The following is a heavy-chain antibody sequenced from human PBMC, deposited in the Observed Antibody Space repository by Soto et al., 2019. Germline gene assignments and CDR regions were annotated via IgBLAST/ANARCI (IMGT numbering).Heavy chain of an antibody. CDR1: GFTFSSYA. CDR2: ISGSGGST. V-gene: IGHV3-23*01. D-gene: IGHD3-10*01. Sequence: GGSLRLSCAASGFTFSSYAMSWVRQAPGKGLEWVSAISGSGGSTYYADSGKGRFTISRDNSKNTLYLQMNSLRAEDTAVYYCAKVSAMVRGVIKLFFDYWGQGTLVTVSS. J-gene: IGHJ4*02. CDR3: AKVSAMVRGVIKLFFDY.